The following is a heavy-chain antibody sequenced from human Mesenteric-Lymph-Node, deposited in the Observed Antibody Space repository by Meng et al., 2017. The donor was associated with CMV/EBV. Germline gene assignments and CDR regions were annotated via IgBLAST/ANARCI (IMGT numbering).Heavy chain of an antibody. V-gene: IGHV4-39*01. CDR2: IYYSGST. Sequence: SETLSLTCTVSSGSITNSYYYWVWIRQPPGKGLEWIGSIYYSGSTFYNPSLKSRVTISVDTSNNQFSLKLTSVTAADTAVYYCARLLIAVSGRSAWGFDYWGQGTLVTVSS. CDR3: ARLLIAVSGRSAWGFDY. CDR1: SGSITNSYYY. D-gene: IGHD6-19*01. J-gene: IGHJ4*02.